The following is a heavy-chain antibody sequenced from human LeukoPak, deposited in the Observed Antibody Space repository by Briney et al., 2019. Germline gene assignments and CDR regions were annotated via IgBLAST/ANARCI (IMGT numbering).Heavy chain of an antibody. V-gene: IGHV3-30*02. CDR2: IRYNGNNQ. CDR1: GFTFSNYD. D-gene: IGHD3-10*01. J-gene: IGHJ6*03. Sequence: GGTLRLSCAASGFTFSNYDVSWVRQAPGKGLEWVAFIRYNGNNQYYADSVKGRFTISRDNSKNTLYLQMNSLKGDDTAVYYCAKDSAFYYIDVWGKGTTVIISS. CDR3: AKDSAFYYIDV.